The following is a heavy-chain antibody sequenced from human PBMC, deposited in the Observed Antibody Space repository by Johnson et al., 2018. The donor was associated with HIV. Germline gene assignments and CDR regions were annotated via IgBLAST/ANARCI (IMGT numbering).Heavy chain of an antibody. J-gene: IGHJ3*02. CDR3: ARDLGLWEGNGAGAFDI. V-gene: IGHV3-7*01. Sequence: VQLVESGGGLVQPGGSLRLSCAASGFTFSSYWMSWVRQAPGKGLEWVAYIKQDGSEKYYVDSVKGRFTISRDNAKNSLYLQMNSLRAEDTAVYYCARDLGLWEGNGAGAFDIWGQGTMVTVSS. D-gene: IGHD1-26*01. CDR1: GFTFSSYW. CDR2: IKQDGSEK.